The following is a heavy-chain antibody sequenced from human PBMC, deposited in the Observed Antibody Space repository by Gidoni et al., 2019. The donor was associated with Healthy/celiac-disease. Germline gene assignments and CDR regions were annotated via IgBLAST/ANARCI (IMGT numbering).Heavy chain of an antibody. CDR1: GFPFSSCA. CDR3: ANLYDFWSGPPPSDYFDY. J-gene: IGHJ4*02. V-gene: IGHV3-23*01. CDR2: ISGSGGST. Sequence: EVQLLESGGVLVQPGGSLRLSGAASGFPFSSCALSWVRQAPGKGLEWVSAISGSGGSTYYADSVKGRFTISRDNSKNTLYLQMNSLRAEDTAVYYCANLYDFWSGPPPSDYFDYWGQGTLVTVSS. D-gene: IGHD3-3*01.